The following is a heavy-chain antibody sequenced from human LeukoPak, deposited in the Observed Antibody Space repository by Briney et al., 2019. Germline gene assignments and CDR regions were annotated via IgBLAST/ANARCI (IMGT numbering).Heavy chain of an antibody. D-gene: IGHD1-26*01. Sequence: SVKVSCKASGGTFSSYAISWVRQAPGQGLEWMGRIIPIFGTANYAQKFQGRVTITTDESTSTAYMELSSLRSEDTAVYYCARGLSQWVGATTEFDYWGQGTLVTVSS. V-gene: IGHV1-69*05. J-gene: IGHJ4*02. CDR2: IIPIFGTA. CDR1: GGTFSSYA. CDR3: ARGLSQWVGATTEFDY.